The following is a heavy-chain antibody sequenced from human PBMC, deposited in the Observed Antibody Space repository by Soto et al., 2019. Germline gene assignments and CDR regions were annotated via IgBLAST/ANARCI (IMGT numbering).Heavy chain of an antibody. CDR2: ISYDGGNK. CDR3: ARDPYGSGSYSCFDY. Sequence: QVQLVESGGGVVQPGRSLRLSCAASGFTFSSYAMHWVRQAPGKGLEWVAVISYDGGNKYYADSVKGRFTISRDNSKNTLHLQMNRLRAEDTAVYYCARDPYGSGSYSCFDYWGQGTLVTVSS. V-gene: IGHV3-30-3*01. CDR1: GFTFSSYA. D-gene: IGHD3-10*01. J-gene: IGHJ4*02.